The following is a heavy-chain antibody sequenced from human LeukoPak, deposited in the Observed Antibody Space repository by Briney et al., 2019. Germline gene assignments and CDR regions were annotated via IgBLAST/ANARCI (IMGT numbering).Heavy chain of an antibody. J-gene: IGHJ5*02. D-gene: IGHD3-16*02. CDR1: GYTFTSYD. Sequence: ASVKVSCKASGYTFTSYDINWVRQATGQGLEWMGWMNPNSGNTGSAHRFQGRITMTRDTSISTAYMELSSLRSEDTAVYYCARGPLVRLPSSFDPWGQGTLVTVSS. V-gene: IGHV1-8*01. CDR3: ARGPLVRLPSSFDP. CDR2: MNPNSGNT.